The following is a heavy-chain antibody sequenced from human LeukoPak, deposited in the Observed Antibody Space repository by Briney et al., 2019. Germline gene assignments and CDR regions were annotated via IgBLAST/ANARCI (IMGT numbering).Heavy chain of an antibody. V-gene: IGHV1-2*06. Sequence: ASVMVSCKASGYTFTNYYIHWVRQAPGQGLEWMGRINPNSGGTNYAQKFQGRVTMTRDTSISTAYMELSRLRSDDTAVYYCARFPYYDSSGYYYFDYWGQGTLVTVSS. CDR2: INPNSGGT. D-gene: IGHD3-22*01. J-gene: IGHJ4*02. CDR1: GYTFTNYY. CDR3: ARFPYYDSSGYYYFDY.